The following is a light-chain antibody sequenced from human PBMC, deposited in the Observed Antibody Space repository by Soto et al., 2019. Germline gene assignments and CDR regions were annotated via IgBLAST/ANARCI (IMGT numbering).Light chain of an antibody. V-gene: IGKV3-15*01. CDR2: GAS. Sequence: ILITLSPATLSVTPGERATLSCRASQSVSSNLAWYQQKPGQAPRLLIYGASTRATGIPDRFSGSGSGTDFTLTISRLEPEDFAVYYCQQYGRLWTFGQGSKVDIK. J-gene: IGKJ1*01. CDR1: QSVSSN. CDR3: QQYGRLWT.